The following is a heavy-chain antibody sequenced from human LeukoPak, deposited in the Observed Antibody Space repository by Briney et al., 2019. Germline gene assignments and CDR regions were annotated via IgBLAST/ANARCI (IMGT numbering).Heavy chain of an antibody. J-gene: IGHJ5*02. CDR2: INPNSGGT. CDR3: ARGSYYYDSSGYSGDWFDP. CDR1: GYTFTGYY. V-gene: IGHV1-2*02. D-gene: IGHD3-22*01. Sequence: ASVKVSCRASGYTFTGYYMHWVRQAPGQGLEWMGWINPNSGGTNYAQKFQGRVTMTRDTSISTAYMELSRLRSDDTAVYYCARGSYYYDSSGYSGDWFDPWGQGTLVTVSS.